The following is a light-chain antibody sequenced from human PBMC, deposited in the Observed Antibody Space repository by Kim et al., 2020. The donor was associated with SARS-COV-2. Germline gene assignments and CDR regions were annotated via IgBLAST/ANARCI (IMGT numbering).Light chain of an antibody. CDR3: QQYSNWPSIT. Sequence: SPGERATLSCRASQSVNSKLAWYQQKPGQAPRLLIYGASTRATGIPARLSGSGSGTEFTLTINSLQSEDFAVYYCQQYSNWPSITFGQGTRLEIK. CDR2: GAS. CDR1: QSVNSK. J-gene: IGKJ5*01. V-gene: IGKV3-15*01.